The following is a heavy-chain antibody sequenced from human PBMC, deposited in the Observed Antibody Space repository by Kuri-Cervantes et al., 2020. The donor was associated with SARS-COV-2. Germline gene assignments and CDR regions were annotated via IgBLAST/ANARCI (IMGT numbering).Heavy chain of an antibody. CDR2: ISGSGGST. CDR3: ARDIDSSGWYRRIDY. J-gene: IGHJ4*02. V-gene: IGHV3-23*01. Sequence: GGSLRLSCAASGFTFSSYWMHWVRQAPGKGLEWVSAISGSGGSTYYADSVKGRFTISRDNSKNTLYLQMNSLRAEDTAVYYCARDIDSSGWYRRIDYWGQGTLVTVSS. D-gene: IGHD6-19*01. CDR1: GFTFSSYW.